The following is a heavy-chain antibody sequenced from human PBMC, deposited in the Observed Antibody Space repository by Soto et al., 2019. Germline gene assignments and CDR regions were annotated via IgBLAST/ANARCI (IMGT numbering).Heavy chain of an antibody. Sequence: SETLSLTCTVSGGSISSSSYYWGWIRQPPGKGLEWIGSIYYSGSTYYNPSLKSRVTISVDTSKNQFSLKLSSVTAADTAVYYCARHGGGFLGDYYYYYYMDVWGKGTTVTVSS. CDR1: GGSISSSSYY. CDR3: ARHGGGFLGDYYYYYYMDV. V-gene: IGHV4-39*01. CDR2: IYYSGST. D-gene: IGHD3-3*01. J-gene: IGHJ6*03.